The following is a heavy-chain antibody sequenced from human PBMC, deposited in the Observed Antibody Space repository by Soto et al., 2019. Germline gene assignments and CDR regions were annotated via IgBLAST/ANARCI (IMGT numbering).Heavy chain of an antibody. CDR2: IYYSGST. Sequence: SETLSLTCTVSGGSISSGGYYWSWIRQHPGKGLEWIGYIYYSGSTYYNPSLKSRVTISVDTSKNQFSLKLSSVTAADTAVYYCARTPAAAIPRRNGPTGVDFDYWGQGTLVTVSS. CDR1: GGSISSGGYY. J-gene: IGHJ4*02. CDR3: ARTPAAAIPRRNGPTGVDFDY. V-gene: IGHV4-31*03. D-gene: IGHD2-2*02.